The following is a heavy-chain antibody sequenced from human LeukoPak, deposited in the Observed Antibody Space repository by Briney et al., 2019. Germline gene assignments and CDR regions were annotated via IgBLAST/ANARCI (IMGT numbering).Heavy chain of an antibody. Sequence: GGSLRLSCAASGFTVSSNYMSWVRQAPGKGLEWVSLIYSGGATYYADSVKGRFTISRDNSKSTLYLQMNSLRAEDTAVYYCARGITGTNNWFDPWGQGTLVTVSS. CDR1: GFTVSSNY. D-gene: IGHD1/OR15-1a*01. V-gene: IGHV3-66*02. CDR3: ARGITGTNNWFDP. J-gene: IGHJ5*02. CDR2: IYSGGAT.